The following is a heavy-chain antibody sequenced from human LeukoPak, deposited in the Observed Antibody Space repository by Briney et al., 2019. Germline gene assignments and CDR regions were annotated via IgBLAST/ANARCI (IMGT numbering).Heavy chain of an antibody. CDR3: AKALGSGYDPYYYYMDV. D-gene: IGHD5-12*01. V-gene: IGHV3-30*02. Sequence: GGSLRLSCAASGFTFSSYGMHWVRQAPGKGLEGVAFIRYDGSNKYYADSVKGRFTISRDNSKNTLYLQMNSLRAEDTAVYYCAKALGSGYDPYYYYMDVWGKGTTVTVSS. J-gene: IGHJ6*03. CDR2: IRYDGSNK. CDR1: GFTFSSYG.